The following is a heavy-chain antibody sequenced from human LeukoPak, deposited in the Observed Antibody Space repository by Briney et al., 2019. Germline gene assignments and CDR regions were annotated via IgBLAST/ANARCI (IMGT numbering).Heavy chain of an antibody. D-gene: IGHD3-3*01. CDR1: GGSISSSSYY. J-gene: IGHJ4*02. V-gene: IGHV4-39*01. Sequence: TETLSLTCTVSGGSISSSSYYWGWIRQPPGKGLEWIGSIYYSGSTYYSPSLKSRVTISVDTSKNQFSLKLSSVTAADTAVYYCARRRYYDFWIDYWGQGTLVTVSS. CDR2: IYYSGST. CDR3: ARRRYYDFWIDY.